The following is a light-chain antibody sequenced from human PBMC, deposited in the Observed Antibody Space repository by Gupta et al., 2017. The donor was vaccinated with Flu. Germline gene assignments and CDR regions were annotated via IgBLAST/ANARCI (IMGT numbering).Light chain of an antibody. Sequence: IVLTQSPGTLSLSPGERATLSCRASQSVSSNYLAWYQQKPGQAPRLLIYAASSRATGIPDRFSGSGSGTDFTLTISRLDPEDFAVYYCQPYGSSRTFGQGTKVEIK. CDR1: QSVSSNY. CDR3: QPYGSSRT. V-gene: IGKV3-20*01. J-gene: IGKJ1*01. CDR2: AAS.